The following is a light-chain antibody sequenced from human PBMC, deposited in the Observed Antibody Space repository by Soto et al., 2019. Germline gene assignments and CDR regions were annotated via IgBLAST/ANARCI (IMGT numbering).Light chain of an antibody. Sequence: DIQMTQSPSTLSASVGDRVTITCRASQSITTWLAWYQQEPGKAPKVLIKKASSLESGVPSRFSGSGSGTEFTLTISSLQPDDFGTYYCQHYNSYPPWTFGQGTKVEIK. CDR1: QSITTW. CDR2: KAS. J-gene: IGKJ1*01. CDR3: QHYNSYPPWT. V-gene: IGKV1-5*03.